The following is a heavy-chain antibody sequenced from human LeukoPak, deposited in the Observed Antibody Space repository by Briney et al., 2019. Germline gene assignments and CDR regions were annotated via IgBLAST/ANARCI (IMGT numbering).Heavy chain of an antibody. Sequence: SGGSLRLSCAASGFTFSDYYMSWIRQAPGKGLELVSYISSSSSYTNYADSVKGRFTISRDNAKNSLYLQMNSLRAEDTAVYYCARDSGLQGVTPVDYWGQGTLVTVSS. J-gene: IGHJ4*02. CDR2: ISSSSSYT. CDR1: GFTFSDYY. D-gene: IGHD3-10*01. V-gene: IGHV3-11*06. CDR3: ARDSGLQGVTPVDY.